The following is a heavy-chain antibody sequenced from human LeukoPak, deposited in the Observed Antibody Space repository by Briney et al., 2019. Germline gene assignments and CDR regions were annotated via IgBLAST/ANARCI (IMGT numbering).Heavy chain of an antibody. D-gene: IGHD2-2*01. CDR2: ISGSGGST. Sequence: GGSLRLSCAASGFTFSSYAMSWVRQAPGKGLEWVSAISGSGGSTYYADSVKGRFTISRDNSKNTLYLQMNSLRAEDTAVYYCGWLVVPAAIYDYWGQGTLVTVSS. V-gene: IGHV3-23*01. J-gene: IGHJ4*02. CDR3: GWLVVPAAIYDY. CDR1: GFTFSSYA.